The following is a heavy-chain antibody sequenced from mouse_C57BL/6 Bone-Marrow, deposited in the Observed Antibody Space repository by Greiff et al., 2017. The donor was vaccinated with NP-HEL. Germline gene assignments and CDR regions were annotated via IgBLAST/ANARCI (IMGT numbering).Heavy chain of an antibody. J-gene: IGHJ2*01. D-gene: IGHD1-1*01. V-gene: IGHV1-64*01. CDR3: ARGSTTVVATKDY. CDR1: GYTFTSYW. CDR2: IHPNSGST. Sequence: QVQLQQPGAELVKPGASVKLSCKASGYTFTSYWMHWVKQRPGQGLEWIGMIHPNSGSTNYNEKFKSKATLTVDKSSSTAYMQLSSLTSEDSAVYYCARGSTTVVATKDYWGQGTTLTVSS.